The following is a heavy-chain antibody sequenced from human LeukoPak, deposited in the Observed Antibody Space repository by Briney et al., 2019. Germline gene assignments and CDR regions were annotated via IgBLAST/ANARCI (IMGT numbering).Heavy chain of an antibody. CDR1: GFTFSSYA. V-gene: IGHV3-23*01. CDR2: ISGSGRST. D-gene: IGHD3-16*01. J-gene: IGHJ6*02. CDR3: ARVAGTIRIWPQPFGDGMDV. Sequence: PGGSLRLSCAASGFTFSSYAMSWVRQAPGGGLECVSAISGSGRSTYYADSVKGRFTISRDNSKNTLYLQMNSLRAEDTALYYCARVAGTIRIWPQPFGDGMDVWGQGTTVTVSS.